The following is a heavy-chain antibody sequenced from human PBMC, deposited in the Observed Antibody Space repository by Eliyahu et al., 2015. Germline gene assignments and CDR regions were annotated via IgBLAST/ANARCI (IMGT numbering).Heavy chain of an antibody. CDR3: ARDCRGDDWGFDF. J-gene: IGHJ4*02. CDR2: IYHSGPT. V-gene: IGHV4-4*02. CDR1: GGSIRSNYW. Sequence: QVQLHESGPGLVKPSGTLSLTCAVSGGSIRSNYWWSWVRQPPGKGLEWIGEIYHSGPTNYNPSLESRVTISVDKSKNLFSLNLTSVTAADTAVYFCARDCRGDDWGFDFWGQGTLVTVSS. D-gene: IGHD5-12*01.